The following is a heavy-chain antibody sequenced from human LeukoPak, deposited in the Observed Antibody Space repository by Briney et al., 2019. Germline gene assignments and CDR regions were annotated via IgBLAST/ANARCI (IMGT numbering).Heavy chain of an antibody. CDR2: IIPIFGTA. V-gene: IGHV1-69*13. CDR3: ARGELWFGELPKSLDY. Sequence: GASVKVSCKASGGTFSSYAISWVRQAPGQGLEWMGGIIPIFGTANYAQKFQGRVTITADESTSTAYMELRSLRSEDTAVYYCARGELWFGELPKSLDYWGQGTLVTVSS. CDR1: GGTFSSYA. J-gene: IGHJ4*02. D-gene: IGHD3-10*01.